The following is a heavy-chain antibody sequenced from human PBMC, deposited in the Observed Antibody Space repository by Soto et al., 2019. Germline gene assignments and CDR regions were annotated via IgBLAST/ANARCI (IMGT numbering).Heavy chain of an antibody. D-gene: IGHD3-10*01. CDR3: AIGIGATRWFDP. CDR2: IIPIFGTE. J-gene: IGHJ5*02. V-gene: IGHV1-69*12. Sequence: QVQLVQSGAEVKKPGSSVKVCCKASGGTFSSYAISWVRQAPGQGLEWMGGIIPIFGTENYAQKFQGRVTITADESTSTADMELSGLRPEDTAVYCCAIGIGATRWFDPWGQGTLVTVSS. CDR1: GGTFSSYA.